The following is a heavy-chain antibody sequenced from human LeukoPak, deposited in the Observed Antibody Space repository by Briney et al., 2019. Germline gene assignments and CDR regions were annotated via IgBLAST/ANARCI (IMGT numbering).Heavy chain of an antibody. V-gene: IGHV4-34*01. D-gene: IGHD2-2*01. CDR2: INHSGST. Sequence: PSETLSLTCAVYGGSFSGYYWSWIRQPPGKGLEWIGEINHSGSTNYNPSLKSRVTISVDTSKNQFSLKLSSVTAADTAVYYCARPVVPKARRHIQHWGQGTLVTVSS. CDR3: ARPVVPKARRHIQH. J-gene: IGHJ1*01. CDR1: GGSFSGYY.